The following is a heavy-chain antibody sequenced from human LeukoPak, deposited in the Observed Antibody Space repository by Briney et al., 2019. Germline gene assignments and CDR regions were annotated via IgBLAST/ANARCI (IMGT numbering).Heavy chain of an antibody. J-gene: IGHJ4*02. Sequence: SVKVSCKTTEDTLSNVAFGWVRQAPGQGLEWLGGIIPMIATASYSQKLQGRVSINADKSTNTVYMELSSLKLEDTAVYYCARGAGWLYDWGQGTLVTVFS. CDR2: IIPMIATA. CDR1: EDTLSNVA. V-gene: IGHV1-69*06. D-gene: IGHD3-22*01. CDR3: ARGAGWLYD.